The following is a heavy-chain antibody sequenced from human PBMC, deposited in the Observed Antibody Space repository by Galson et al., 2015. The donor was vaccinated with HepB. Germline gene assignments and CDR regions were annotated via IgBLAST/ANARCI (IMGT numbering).Heavy chain of an antibody. CDR3: ARDLVSDVPDHLDY. J-gene: IGHJ4*02. CDR2: ISGGGGIT. V-gene: IGHV3-30-3*01. Sequence: SLRLSCAASGFRFSSFDMHWVRQTPGKGLEWVAVISGGGGITIYAESVKGRFTISRDNPKNTLYLQMDSLGSDDTAVYFCARDLVSDVPDHLDYRGQGTLVTVSP. D-gene: IGHD1-14*01. CDR1: GFRFSSFD.